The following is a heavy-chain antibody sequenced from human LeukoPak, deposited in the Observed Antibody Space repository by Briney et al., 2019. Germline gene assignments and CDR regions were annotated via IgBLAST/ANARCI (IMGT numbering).Heavy chain of an antibody. CDR3: ARGLLEGFDY. D-gene: IGHD1-1*01. J-gene: IGHJ4*02. CDR1: GGSISSGSYY. CDR2: IYTSGST. Sequence: SQTLSLTCTVSGGSISSGSYYWSWIRQPAGKGLEWIGRIYTSGSTNYNPSLKSRVTISVDTSKNQFSLKLSSVTAADTAVYYCARGLLEGFDYWGQGTLVTVSS. V-gene: IGHV4-61*02.